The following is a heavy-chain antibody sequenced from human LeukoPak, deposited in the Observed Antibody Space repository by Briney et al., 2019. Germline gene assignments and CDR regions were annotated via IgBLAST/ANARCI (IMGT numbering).Heavy chain of an antibody. CDR2: IKGDGSER. Sequence: PGGSLRLSCEASPFIFSGHWLNWDRQTPGKGLEWVASIKGDGSERQYVDSVKGRFSISRDNTKGSLFLQLNSLRAEDTAVYYCARDLGYCTNGACHTRFDYWGQGALVTVSS. CDR1: PFIFSGHW. V-gene: IGHV3-7*03. J-gene: IGHJ4*02. D-gene: IGHD2-8*01. CDR3: ARDLGYCTNGACHTRFDY.